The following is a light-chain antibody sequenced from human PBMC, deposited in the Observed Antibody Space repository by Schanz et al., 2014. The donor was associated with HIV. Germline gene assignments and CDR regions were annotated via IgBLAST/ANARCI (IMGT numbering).Light chain of an antibody. J-gene: IGKJ3*01. CDR1: QRLSSSY. CDR3: QHYDGLPT. V-gene: IGKV3-20*01. Sequence: EIVLTQSPGSLSLSPGGRATLSCAASQRLSSSYLAWYQQKRDQPPRLVIYATSTRAAGIPDRFSGTGSGTDFTLTISSLEPEDFAVYYCQHYDGLPTFGPGTKLEIK. CDR2: ATS.